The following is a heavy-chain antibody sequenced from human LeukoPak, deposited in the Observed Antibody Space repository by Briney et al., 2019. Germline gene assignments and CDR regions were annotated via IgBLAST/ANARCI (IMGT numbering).Heavy chain of an antibody. CDR2: ISKDDST. D-gene: IGHD4-11*01. V-gene: IGHV1-18*01. J-gene: IGHJ5*01. Sequence: ASVKVSCKVSGFTLTSSGISWVRQAPGQGLEWMGWISKDDSTDYAQNFEGRVTVTKDTPTNTVYMELRSLTSDDTAVYYCTGDRSNNDSWGQGTLVTVSS. CDR1: GFTLTSSG. CDR3: TGDRSNNDS.